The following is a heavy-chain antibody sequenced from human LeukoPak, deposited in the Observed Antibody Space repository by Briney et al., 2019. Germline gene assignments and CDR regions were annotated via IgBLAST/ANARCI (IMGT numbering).Heavy chain of an antibody. D-gene: IGHD5-18*01. CDR2: IYPDDSDT. CDR1: GYDFTTHW. V-gene: IGHV5-51*01. J-gene: IGHJ3*02. Sequence: GESLQISCQGSGYDFTTHWIGWVRQMPGKGLEWMGIIYPDDSDTRYSPSFQGQVAISADKSITTAYLQWSSLKASDTAMYYCARLNADTAMVIDAFEIWGQGTKVTVSS. CDR3: ARLNADTAMVIDAFEI.